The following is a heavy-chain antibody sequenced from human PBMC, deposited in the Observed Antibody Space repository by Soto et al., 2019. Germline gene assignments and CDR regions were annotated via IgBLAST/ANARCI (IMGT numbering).Heavy chain of an antibody. CDR1: GGSISSDDYY. V-gene: IGHV4-30-4*01. Sequence: QVQLQESGPGLVKPSQTLSLTCTVSGGSISSDDYYWSWIRQPPGKGLEWIGYIYHSGSSYYNPSLKSRVTISIDTSKNQLSLKLTSVTAADTAVYYCARTSPRASGTWFDPWGQGTLVTVSS. CDR3: ARTSPRASGTWFDP. J-gene: IGHJ5*02. CDR2: IYHSGSS. D-gene: IGHD3-10*01.